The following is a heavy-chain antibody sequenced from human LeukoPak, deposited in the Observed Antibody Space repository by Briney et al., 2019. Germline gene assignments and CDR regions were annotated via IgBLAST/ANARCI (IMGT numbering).Heavy chain of an antibody. CDR3: ARWGPCGMDV. CDR1: GGPISSYY. V-gene: IGHV4-59*01. D-gene: IGHD3-16*01. J-gene: IGHJ6*02. Sequence: PSETLSLTCTVSGGPISSYYWSWIRQPPGKGLEWIGYIYYSGSANYNPSLKSRVTISVDTSKNQFSLKLSSVTAADTAVYYCARWGPCGMDVWGQGTTVTVSS. CDR2: IYYSGSA.